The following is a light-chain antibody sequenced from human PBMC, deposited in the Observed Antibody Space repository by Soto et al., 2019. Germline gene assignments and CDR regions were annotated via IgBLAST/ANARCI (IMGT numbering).Light chain of an antibody. Sequence: DIQMTQSPSSLSASVGDRVTITCRASQSISSYLNWYQQKPGKAPKLLIYAAYSLQSGVQSRFSGSGSGTDFTLTISSLQPEDFATYHCKQSYSIPITFGQGTRLEIK. CDR2: AAY. J-gene: IGKJ5*01. CDR3: KQSYSIPIT. V-gene: IGKV1-39*01. CDR1: QSISSY.